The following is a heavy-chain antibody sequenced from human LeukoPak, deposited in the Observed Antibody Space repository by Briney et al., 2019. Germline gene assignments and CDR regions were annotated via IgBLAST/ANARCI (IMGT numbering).Heavy chain of an antibody. J-gene: IGHJ6*03. CDR1: GGSISVSSYY. CDR3: ARAVGSGSFQTYYYYMDV. V-gene: IGHV4-39*07. CDR2: IYYSGST. D-gene: IGHD3-10*01. Sequence: PSETLSLTCTVSGGSISVSSYYWGWIRQPPGKGLEWIGSIYYSGSTYYNPSLKSRVTISVDTPKNQFSLKLSSVTAADTAVYYCARAVGSGSFQTYYYYMDVWGKGTTVTISS.